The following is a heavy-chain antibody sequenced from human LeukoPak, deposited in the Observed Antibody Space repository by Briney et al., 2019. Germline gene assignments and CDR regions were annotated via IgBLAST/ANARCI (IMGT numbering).Heavy chain of an antibody. CDR1: GFTFSSYG. CDR3: AKGLGYCTNGVCYTPGGGFDY. J-gene: IGHJ4*02. V-gene: IGHV3-23*01. Sequence: GGSLRLSCAASGFTFSSYGMSWVRQAPGKGLEWVSAISGSGGSAYYADSVKGRFTISRDNSKNTLYLQMNSLRAEDTAVYYCAKGLGYCTNGVCYTPGGGFDYWGQGTLVTVSS. D-gene: IGHD2-8*01. CDR2: ISGSGGSA.